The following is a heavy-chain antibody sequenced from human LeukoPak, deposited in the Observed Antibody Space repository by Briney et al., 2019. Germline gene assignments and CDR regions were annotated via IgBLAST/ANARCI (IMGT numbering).Heavy chain of an antibody. Sequence: PSETLSLTCTVSGGSISSYYWSWIRQPPGKGLEWIGYIYYSGSTNYNPSLKSRVTISVDTSKNQFSLKLSSVTAADTAVYYCARIANWGSQVDYWGQGTLVTVSS. CDR3: ARIANWGSQVDY. CDR1: GGSISSYY. CDR2: IYYSGST. D-gene: IGHD7-27*01. J-gene: IGHJ4*02. V-gene: IGHV4-59*01.